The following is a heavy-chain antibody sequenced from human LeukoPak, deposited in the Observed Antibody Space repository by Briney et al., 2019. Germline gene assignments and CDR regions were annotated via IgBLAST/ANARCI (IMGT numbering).Heavy chain of an antibody. CDR3: AREDYGDYSWYFDL. CDR1: GFTFSTYS. CDR2: ISSRSSYI. D-gene: IGHD4-17*01. J-gene: IGHJ2*01. V-gene: IGHV3-21*01. Sequence: PGGSLRLSCAASGFTFSTYSMNWVRQAPGKGLEWGSSISSRSSYIYYADSVKGRFTISRDNAKNSLYLQMNSLRAEDTAVYYSAREDYGDYSWYFDLWGRGTLVTVSS.